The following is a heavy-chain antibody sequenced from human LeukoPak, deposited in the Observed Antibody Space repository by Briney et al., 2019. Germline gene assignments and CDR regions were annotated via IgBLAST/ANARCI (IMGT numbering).Heavy chain of an antibody. J-gene: IGHJ4*02. CDR1: GFNFSIYA. V-gene: IGHV3-53*01. Sequence: PGGSLRLSCAASGFNFSIYAMSRVRQAPGKGLEWVSVIYSGGSTYYADSVKGRFTISRDNSKNTLYLQMNSLRAEDTAVYYCARFFGYSSGWWPYYFDYWGQGTLVTVSS. D-gene: IGHD6-19*01. CDR3: ARFFGYSSGWWPYYFDY. CDR2: IYSGGST.